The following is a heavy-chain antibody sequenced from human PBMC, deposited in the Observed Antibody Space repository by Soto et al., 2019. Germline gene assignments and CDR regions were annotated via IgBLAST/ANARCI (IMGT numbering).Heavy chain of an antibody. Sequence: SETLSLTCTVSGGSISSYYWSWIRQPPGKGLEWIGYIYSSGSTNYNPSLKSRVTISVDTSKNQFSLKVSSVTAADTAVYYCARMVPSNIMDYWGQGTLVPVSS. J-gene: IGHJ4*02. CDR1: GGSISSYY. D-gene: IGHD6-13*01. CDR3: ARMVPSNIMDY. V-gene: IGHV4-59*08. CDR2: IYSSGST.